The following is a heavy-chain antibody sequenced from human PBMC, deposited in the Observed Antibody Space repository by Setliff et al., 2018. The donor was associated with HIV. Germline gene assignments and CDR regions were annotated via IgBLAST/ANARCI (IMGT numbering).Heavy chain of an antibody. CDR1: DYTFTNYG. Sequence: ASVKVSCKTSDYTFTNYGIYWVRQAPGQGLEWMGWISNYNGNTNYAQKFHGRVTMTTDTSTRTAYMEMRGLTYDDTAVYYCARASGGNSVENGFDIWGQGTMVTISS. D-gene: IGHD1-26*01. V-gene: IGHV1-18*01. CDR2: ISNYNGNT. J-gene: IGHJ3*02. CDR3: ARASGGNSVENGFDI.